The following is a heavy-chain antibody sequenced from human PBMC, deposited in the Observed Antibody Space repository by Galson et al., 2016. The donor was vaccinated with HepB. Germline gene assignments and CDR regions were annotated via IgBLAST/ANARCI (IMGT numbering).Heavy chain of an antibody. D-gene: IGHD6-13*01. CDR2: MSYDGSQK. CDR3: ARKGRLIAAAGYFAY. Sequence: SLRLSCAASEFTFSSYAMHWVRQAPGKGLEWVAVMSYDGSQKYYADSVKGRFTISRDNSKNTLYLQMDSLRAEDTAVYYCARKGRLIAAAGYFAYWGQGTLVTVSS. J-gene: IGHJ4*02. V-gene: IGHV3-30-3*01. CDR1: EFTFSSYA.